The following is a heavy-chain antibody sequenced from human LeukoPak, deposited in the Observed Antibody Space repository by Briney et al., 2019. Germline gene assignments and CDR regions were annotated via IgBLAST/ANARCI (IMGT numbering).Heavy chain of an antibody. J-gene: IGHJ5*02. CDR1: GGSISSYY. CDR2: IYDSGRT. CDR3: ARDQNPSWFDP. Sequence: SETLSLTCTVSGGSISSYYWSWIRQPPGKGLEWIGYIYDSGRTIYNPSLKSRVTISVDTSKNQFSLNLSSVTAADTAVYYCARDQNPSWFDPWGQGTLVTVSS. V-gene: IGHV4-59*01.